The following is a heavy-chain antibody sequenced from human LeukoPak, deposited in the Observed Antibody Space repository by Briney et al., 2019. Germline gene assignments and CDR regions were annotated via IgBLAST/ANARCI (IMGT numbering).Heavy chain of an antibody. Sequence: SETLSLTCTVSGGSISSYYWSWIRQPPGKGLEWIGYIYYSGSTNYNPSLKSRVTISVDTSKNQFSLKLSSVTAADTAVYYCAREGQYEQQLNAFDIWGQGTMVTVPS. D-gene: IGHD6-13*01. J-gene: IGHJ3*02. CDR2: IYYSGST. CDR1: GGSISSYY. CDR3: AREGQYEQQLNAFDI. V-gene: IGHV4-59*01.